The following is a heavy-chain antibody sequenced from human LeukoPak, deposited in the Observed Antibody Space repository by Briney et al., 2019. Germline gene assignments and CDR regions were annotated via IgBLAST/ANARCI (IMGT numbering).Heavy chain of an antibody. CDR3: AKVGYCSGGSCYSSRYYYGMDV. D-gene: IGHD2-15*01. CDR2: IWYDGSNA. V-gene: IGHV3-33*06. J-gene: IGHJ6*02. Sequence: PGRSLRLSCAASGFTFSGYGMHWVRQAPGKGLEWVAVIWYDGSNAYYADSVKGRFTVSRDNSKNTLYLQMNSLRAEDTAVYYCAKVGYCSGGSCYSSRYYYGMDVWGQGTTVTVSS. CDR1: GFTFSGYG.